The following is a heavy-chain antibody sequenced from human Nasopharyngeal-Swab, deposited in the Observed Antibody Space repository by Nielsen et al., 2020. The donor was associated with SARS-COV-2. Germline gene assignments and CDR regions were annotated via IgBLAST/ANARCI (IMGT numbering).Heavy chain of an antibody. CDR3: ARGDSRYSSGWCVPSGLYYYYYMDV. CDR2: IYYSGST. Sequence: SETLSLTCTVSGGSFSSYYWRWFRQPPGKGLEGFGYIYYSGSTNYNPSLKSRLTISVDTSKNQFSLKLSSVTAADTDVYYCARGDSRYSSGWCVPSGLYYYYYMDVWGKGTTVTVSS. CDR1: GGSFSSYY. V-gene: IGHV4-59*01. D-gene: IGHD6-19*01. J-gene: IGHJ6*03.